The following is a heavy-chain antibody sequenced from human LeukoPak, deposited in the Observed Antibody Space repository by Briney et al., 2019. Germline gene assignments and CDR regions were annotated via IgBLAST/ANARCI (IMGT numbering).Heavy chain of an antibody. Sequence: SETLSLTCAVYGGSFSGYYWTWIRQPPGKGLEWIGEINHSGSTNYNPSLKSRVTISVDTSKNQFSLKLSSVTAADTAVYYCARRVVELNIYNYWGQGTLVTVPS. D-gene: IGHD3-3*01. CDR3: ARRVVELNIYNY. CDR1: GGSFSGYY. J-gene: IGHJ4*02. V-gene: IGHV4-34*01. CDR2: INHSGST.